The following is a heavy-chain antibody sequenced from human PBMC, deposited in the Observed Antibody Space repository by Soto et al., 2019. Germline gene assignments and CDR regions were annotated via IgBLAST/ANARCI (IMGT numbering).Heavy chain of an antibody. CDR1: GFSLSTSGVG. J-gene: IGHJ4*02. D-gene: IGHD1-20*01. V-gene: IGHV2-5*01. Sequence: GSGPTLVNPTQTLTLTCTFSGFSLSTSGVGVGWIRQPPGKARERLALIYWNDDKKYSPSLKSRLGITKDTFRNQVVLTMTNVDPLDTATYYCARRRGYNWNNPAFDYWGQGALVTVSS. CDR2: IYWNDDK. CDR3: ARRRGYNWNNPAFDY.